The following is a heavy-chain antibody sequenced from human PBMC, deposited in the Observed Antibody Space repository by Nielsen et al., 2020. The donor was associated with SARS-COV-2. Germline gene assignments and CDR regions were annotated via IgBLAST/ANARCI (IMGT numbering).Heavy chain of an antibody. CDR3: ARDPRLFGSYYGMDV. J-gene: IGHJ6*02. Sequence: LSLTCAASGFTFDDYGMSWVRQAPGKGLEWVSGINWNGGSTGYADSVKGRFTISRDNAKNSLYLQMNSLRAEDTAVYYCARDPRLFGSYYGMDVWGQGTTVTVSS. CDR1: GFTFDDYG. V-gene: IGHV3-20*04. D-gene: IGHD2-21*01. CDR2: INWNGGST.